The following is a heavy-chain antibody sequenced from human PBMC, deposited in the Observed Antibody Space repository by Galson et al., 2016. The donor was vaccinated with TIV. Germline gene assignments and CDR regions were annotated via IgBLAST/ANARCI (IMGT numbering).Heavy chain of an antibody. CDR2: INAGNGYT. Sequence: SVKVSCKASGYTFTHHAWQGVPQAPGQSLEWMGCINAGNGYTKYSQMFQGRVTITRDTSASTAYMELSSLSSEDTAAYYCARPPYCGGDCYKYDYWGQGTLVTVSS. CDR3: ARPPYCGGDCYKYDY. J-gene: IGHJ4*02. D-gene: IGHD2-21*01. V-gene: IGHV1-3*01. CDR1: GYTFTHHA.